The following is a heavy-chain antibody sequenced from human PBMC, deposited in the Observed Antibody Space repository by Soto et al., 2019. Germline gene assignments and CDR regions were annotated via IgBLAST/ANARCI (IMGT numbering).Heavy chain of an antibody. D-gene: IGHD3-3*01. CDR2: IYYSGST. V-gene: IGHV4-31*03. CDR1: GGSISSGDYY. J-gene: IGHJ5*02. CDR3: ARWWSGSRQRFDP. Sequence: QVQLQESGPGLVKPSQTLSLTCTVSGGSISSGDYYWSWIRQHPGKGLEWIGYIYYSGSTYYNPSLKSRVTISVDTSKNQLSLKLSSVTAADTAVYYCARWWSGSRQRFDPWGQGTLVTVSS.